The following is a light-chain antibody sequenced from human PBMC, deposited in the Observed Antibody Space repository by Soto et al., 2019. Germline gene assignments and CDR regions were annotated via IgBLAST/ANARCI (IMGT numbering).Light chain of an antibody. CDR1: QDIRKD. J-gene: IGKJ3*01. CDR3: QQLFTYPPT. Sequence: AIQMTQSPSSLSASVGDRVTITCRASQDIRKDLAWYQQKPGKAPQILIYGASTLQTGVASRFSGSGSATDFTLTISSLQPEDSAAYYCQQLFTYPPTFGPGTKVDIK. CDR2: GAS. V-gene: IGKV1-6*01.